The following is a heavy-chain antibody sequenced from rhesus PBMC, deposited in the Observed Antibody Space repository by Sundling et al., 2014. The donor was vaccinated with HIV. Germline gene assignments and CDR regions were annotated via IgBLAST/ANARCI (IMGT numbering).Heavy chain of an antibody. CDR3: AGSPSYFGRNNSFDS. CDR1: GFTFGNCA. J-gene: IGHJ6*01. V-gene: IGHV1-198*02. CDR2: IIPRVGLR. D-gene: IGHD3-16*01. Sequence: QVQLVQSGTEMKKPGASVKVSCKASGFTFGNCAINWVRQAPGQGLDWMGVIIPRVGLRKYAEKFQDRVAITADTSTGTVYMDLSSLRSEDTAVYYCAGSPSYFGRNNSFDSWGQGSPSPSPQ.